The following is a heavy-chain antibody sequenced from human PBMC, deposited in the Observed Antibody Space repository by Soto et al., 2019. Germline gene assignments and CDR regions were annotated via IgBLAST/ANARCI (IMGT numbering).Heavy chain of an antibody. CDR3: ARMYYCDSSGQGYYFDY. Sequence: PGESLKISCKGSGYSFTSYWIGWVRQMPGKGLEWMGIIYPGDSDTRYSPSFQGQVTISADKSISTAYLQWSSLKASDTAMYYCARMYYCDSSGQGYYFDYWGQGTLVTV. V-gene: IGHV5-51*01. D-gene: IGHD3-22*01. CDR2: IYPGDSDT. J-gene: IGHJ4*02. CDR1: GYSFTSYW.